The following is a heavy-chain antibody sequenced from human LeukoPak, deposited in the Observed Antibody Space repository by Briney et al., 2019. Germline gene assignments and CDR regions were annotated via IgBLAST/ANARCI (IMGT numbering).Heavy chain of an antibody. CDR2: ISWNSGSI. Sequence: GGSLRLSCAASGFTFSSYAMSWVRQAPGKGLEWVSGISWNSGSIGYADSVKGRFTISRDNAKNSLYLQMNSLRAEDTALYYCAKDRGSGYSYYYYGMDVWGQGTTVTVSS. D-gene: IGHD3-3*01. CDR1: GFTFSSYA. J-gene: IGHJ6*02. CDR3: AKDRGSGYSYYYYGMDV. V-gene: IGHV3-9*01.